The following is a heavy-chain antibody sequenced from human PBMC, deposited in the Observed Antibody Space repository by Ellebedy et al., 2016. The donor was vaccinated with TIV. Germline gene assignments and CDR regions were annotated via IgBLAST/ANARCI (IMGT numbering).Heavy chain of an antibody. CDR1: GFTFSGYW. J-gene: IGHJ3*02. Sequence: PGGSLRLSCAASGFTFSGYWMHWVRQVPGKGLVWVSRINGDGSSTAYADSVKGRFTISRNNAKNTLYLQMHSLRAEDTAVYYCAAVQYWEAAFDIWGQGTMVTVSS. CDR2: INGDGSST. CDR3: AAVQYWEAAFDI. V-gene: IGHV3-74*01. D-gene: IGHD2-8*02.